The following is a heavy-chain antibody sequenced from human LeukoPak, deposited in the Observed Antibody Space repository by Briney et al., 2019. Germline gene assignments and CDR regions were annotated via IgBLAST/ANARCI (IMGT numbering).Heavy chain of an antibody. V-gene: IGHV1-46*01. Sequence: ASVKVSCKASGYTFTNNFMHWVRQAPGQGLEWIGIINPSGDNTWYAQKFQVRVTMTRDMATSTDYLEVSSLRSEDTAVYYCARDNSLRDTAWWFDPWGQGTLVTVSS. CDR1: GYTFTNNF. CDR2: INPSGDNT. J-gene: IGHJ5*02. D-gene: IGHD5-24*01. CDR3: ARDNSLRDTAWWFDP.